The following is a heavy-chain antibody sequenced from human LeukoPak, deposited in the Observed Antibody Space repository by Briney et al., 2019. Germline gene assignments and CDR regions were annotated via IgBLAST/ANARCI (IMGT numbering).Heavy chain of an antibody. D-gene: IGHD6-13*01. J-gene: IGHJ4*02. Sequence: ASVKVSCKASGYTFTSYAMNWVRQATGQGLEWMGWMNPNSGNTGYAQKFQGRVTMTRNTSISTAYMELSSLRSEDTAVYYCARGSAAAGIRNWGQGTLVTVSS. CDR1: GYTFTSYA. V-gene: IGHV1-8*02. CDR2: MNPNSGNT. CDR3: ARGSAAAGIRN.